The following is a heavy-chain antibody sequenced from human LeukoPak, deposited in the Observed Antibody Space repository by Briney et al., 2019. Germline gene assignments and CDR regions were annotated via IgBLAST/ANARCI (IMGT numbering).Heavy chain of an antibody. Sequence: QXLXLXXTXSGXSIXSGGYYWSWIRQHPGKGLEWIGYIYYSGSTYYNPSLKSRVTISVDTSKNQFSLKLSSVTAADTAVYYCASYSRRLLWFDYWGQGTLVTVSS. CDR2: IYYSGST. V-gene: IGHV4-31*03. CDR1: GXSIXSGGYY. CDR3: ASYSRRLLWFDY. J-gene: IGHJ5*01. D-gene: IGHD1-26*01.